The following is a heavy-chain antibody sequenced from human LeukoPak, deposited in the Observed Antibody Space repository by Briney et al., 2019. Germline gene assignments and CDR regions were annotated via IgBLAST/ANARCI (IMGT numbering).Heavy chain of an antibody. V-gene: IGHV4-59*01. D-gene: IGHD7-27*01. J-gene: IGHJ5*02. CDR3: ARGLIGGWFDP. CDR2: IYYSGST. CDR1: GGSISSYY. Sequence: PSETLSLTCTVSGGSISSYYWSWIRQPPGKGLEWMGYIYYSGSTNYNPSLQSPVPIPVDTSRNQFSLTLSSVPAAATAVYYCARGLIGGWFDPWGQGTLVTVSS.